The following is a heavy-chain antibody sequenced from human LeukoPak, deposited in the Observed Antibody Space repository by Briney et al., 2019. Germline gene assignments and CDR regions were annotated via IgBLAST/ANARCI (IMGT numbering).Heavy chain of an antibody. D-gene: IGHD6-13*01. V-gene: IGHV1-2*02. J-gene: IGHJ4*02. CDR1: GYTVTGYY. CDR2: INPNSGGT. Sequence: ASVKVSCKASGYTVTGYYMHWVRQAPGQGLEWMGWINPNSGGTNYEQKFQGRVTMTRDTSISTAYMELSRLRSDDTAVYYCARGPRIAAAGRVDYWGQGTLVTVSS. CDR3: ARGPRIAAAGRVDY.